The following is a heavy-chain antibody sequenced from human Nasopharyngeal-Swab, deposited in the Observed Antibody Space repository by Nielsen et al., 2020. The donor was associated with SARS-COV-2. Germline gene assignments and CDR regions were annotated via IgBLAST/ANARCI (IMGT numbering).Heavy chain of an antibody. CDR3: ARGWAFDY. CDR1: GGSFSGYY. V-gene: IGHV4-34*01. CDR2: INHSGST. D-gene: IGHD7-27*01. J-gene: IGHJ4*02. Sequence: GSLRLSCAVYGGSFSGYYWSWIRQPPGKGLEWIGEINHSGSTNYNPSLKSRVTISVDTSKNQFPLKLSSVTAADTAVYYCARGWAFDYWGQGTLVTVSS.